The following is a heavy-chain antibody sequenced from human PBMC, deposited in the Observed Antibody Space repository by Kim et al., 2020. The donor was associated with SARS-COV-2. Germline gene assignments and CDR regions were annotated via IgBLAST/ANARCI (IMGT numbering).Heavy chain of an antibody. V-gene: IGHV4-31*02. Sequence: NPALRSRVTQSVATFKNQFSLKLSSVTAADTAVYYCARELGYGQTLFFDYWGQVTLVTVSS. D-gene: IGHD5-18*01. J-gene: IGHJ4*02. CDR3: ARELGYGQTLFFDY.